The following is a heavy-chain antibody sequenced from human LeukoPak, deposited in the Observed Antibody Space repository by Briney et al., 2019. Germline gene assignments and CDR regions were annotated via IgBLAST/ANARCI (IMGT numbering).Heavy chain of an antibody. CDR1: GFSFSSHW. V-gene: IGHV3-74*01. D-gene: IGHD2-21*01. Sequence: PGGSLRLSCEASGFSFSSHWMHWVRQSPGKGLVWASRITNDGSNTVYADSVEGRFTISRDNARNTLYLQMNSLRVEDTAVYYCVRGFLGPDHWGQGTLVTVSS. CDR2: ITNDGSNT. J-gene: IGHJ4*02. CDR3: VRGFLGPDH.